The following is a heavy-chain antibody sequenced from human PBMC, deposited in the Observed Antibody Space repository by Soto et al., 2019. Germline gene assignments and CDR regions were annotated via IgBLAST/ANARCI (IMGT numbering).Heavy chain of an antibody. CDR3: ARRFIDGYLDY. D-gene: IGHD2-2*03. CDR1: GFTFSSYG. V-gene: IGHV3-33*01. J-gene: IGHJ4*02. Sequence: VQLVESGGGVVQPGRSLSLSCAASGFTFSSYGMHWVRQAPGKGLEWVAVIWYDGSNKYYADSVKGRFTISRDNSKNTLYLQMISLRAEDTAVYYCARRFIDGYLDYWGQGALVTVSS. CDR2: IWYDGSNK.